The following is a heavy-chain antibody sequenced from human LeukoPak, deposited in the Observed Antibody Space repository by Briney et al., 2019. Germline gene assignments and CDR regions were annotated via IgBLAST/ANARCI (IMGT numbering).Heavy chain of an antibody. CDR1: GGSISSGSYY. CDR3: SREDYSNYWFDP. D-gene: IGHD4-11*01. CDR2: IYTSGST. V-gene: IGHV4-61*02. Sequence: SETLSLTCTVSGGSISSGSYYWSWLRQPAGKGLEWIGRIYTSGSTNYNPSLKSPVTISVDTSKNQFSLKLSSVTAADTAVYYCSREDYSNYWFDPWGQGTLVTVSS. J-gene: IGHJ5*02.